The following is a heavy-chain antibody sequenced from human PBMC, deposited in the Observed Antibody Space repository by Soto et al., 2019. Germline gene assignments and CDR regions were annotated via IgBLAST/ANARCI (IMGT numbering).Heavy chain of an antibody. Sequence: EVQLVESGGGLVQPDRSLRLSCAASGFTFDDYAMHWVRQAPGKGLEWVSGISWNSGNLDYADSVKGRFTISRDNAKSSLYLQMNSLRPEDTALYYCAKDKSTGEYSYYRYMDVWGKGTTVTVSS. D-gene: IGHD4-17*01. CDR2: ISWNSGNL. V-gene: IGHV3-9*01. J-gene: IGHJ6*03. CDR3: AKDKSTGEYSYYRYMDV. CDR1: GFTFDDYA.